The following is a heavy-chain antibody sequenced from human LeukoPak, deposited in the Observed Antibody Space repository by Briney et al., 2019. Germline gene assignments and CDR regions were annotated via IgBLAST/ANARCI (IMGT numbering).Heavy chain of an antibody. CDR1: GYSINSGYH. CDR3: ARHYLYDTSGDGTYYFDY. Sequence: SSETLSLTCIVSGYSINSGYHWGWIRPPPGKGLEWIGSIYHSGSTYYNPSLKRRVTISIDKSKNHLYLKMSSVSAGDTAVYYCARHYLYDTSGDGTYYFDYWGQGTLVTVSS. D-gene: IGHD3-22*01. V-gene: IGHV4-38-2*02. J-gene: IGHJ4*02. CDR2: IYHSGST.